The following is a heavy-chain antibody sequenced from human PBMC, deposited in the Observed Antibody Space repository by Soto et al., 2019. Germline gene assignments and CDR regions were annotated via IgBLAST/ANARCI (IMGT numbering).Heavy chain of an antibody. Sequence: SETLSLTCAVSGDSITSGGYSWNWIRQPPGKGLEWIGYIYHSGTTYYNPSLKSRVTISLDTSNNQFSLELNSVTAADTAMYYCAKSEGMGVTTFDYWGQGTLVTVSS. CDR2: IYHSGTT. CDR3: AKSEGMGVTTFDY. V-gene: IGHV4-30-2*01. J-gene: IGHJ4*02. D-gene: IGHD3-10*01. CDR1: GDSITSGGYS.